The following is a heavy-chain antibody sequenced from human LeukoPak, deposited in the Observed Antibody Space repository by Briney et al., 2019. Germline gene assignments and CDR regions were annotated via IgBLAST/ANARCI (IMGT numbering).Heavy chain of an antibody. V-gene: IGHV4-34*01. J-gene: IGHJ6*03. D-gene: IGHD3-22*01. CDR3: ARGRQDVNMILVVMAGVSYYLDV. CDR2: MGPSGSS. Sequence: PSEALSLTCAVYGGSFSDYYWTWIRQTPGKGLEWIGEMGPSGSSNYNPSLKSRVTISVDTSKNQFSLKLRSVTAADTAVYYCARGRQDVNMILVVMAGVSYYLDVWSKGTTVTVS. CDR1: GGSFSDYY.